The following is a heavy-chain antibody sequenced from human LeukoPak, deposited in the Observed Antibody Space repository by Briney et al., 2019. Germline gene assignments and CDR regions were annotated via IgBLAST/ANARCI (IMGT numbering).Heavy chain of an antibody. V-gene: IGHV1-8*01. Sequence: GASVKVSCKASGYTFTSYDINWVRQATGQGLEWMGWMNPNSGNTGYAQKFQGRVTMTRDTSISTAYMELSRLRSDDTAVYYCASDYYDSSGGVYYFDYWGQGTLVTVSS. CDR3: ASDYYDSSGGVYYFDY. CDR2: MNPNSGNT. CDR1: GYTFTSYD. J-gene: IGHJ4*02. D-gene: IGHD3-22*01.